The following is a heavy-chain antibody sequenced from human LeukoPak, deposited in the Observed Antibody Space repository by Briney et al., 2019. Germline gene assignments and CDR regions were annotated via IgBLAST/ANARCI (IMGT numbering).Heavy chain of an antibody. CDR1: GFSISSLH. J-gene: IGHJ6*02. Sequence: SVTLSLTCSGSGFSISSLHWVWLAHAPGNGRVGIMYIYYGGTTNSNPSLSRLTNISENPTSKHSSRKRSSTPAAATAVYCCLRGSTNNNPSLKSRVTISVDTSKNQFSLKRSSVTAADTGVYYCASRDGGYTDYGMDVWGQGTTVTVSS. CDR2: IYYGGTT. D-gene: IGHD3-10*01. CDR3: LRGSTNNNPSLKSRVTISVDTSKNQFSLKRSSVTAADTGVYYCASRDGGYTDYGMDV. V-gene: IGHV4-59*12.